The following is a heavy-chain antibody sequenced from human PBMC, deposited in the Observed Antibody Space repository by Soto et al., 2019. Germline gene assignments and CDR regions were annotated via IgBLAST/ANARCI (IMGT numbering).Heavy chain of an antibody. Sequence: VQLVETGGGLIQPGGSLRLSCTASGFTVSGNYMSWVRQAPGKALEWVSVIYAGGATSYADSVKGRFTISRDNSKNKVYLQMNNLRAEDTAVYHCARDKLYCGVMSCSPPDFYGMDVWGQGTTVTVSS. CDR2: IYAGGAT. D-gene: IGHD2-21*01. V-gene: IGHV3-53*02. J-gene: IGHJ6*02. CDR1: GFTVSGNY. CDR3: ARDKLYCGVMSCSPPDFYGMDV.